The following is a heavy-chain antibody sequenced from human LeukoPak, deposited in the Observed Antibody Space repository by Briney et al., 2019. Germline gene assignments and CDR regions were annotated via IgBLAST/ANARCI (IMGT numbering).Heavy chain of an antibody. Sequence: GGSLRLSCAASGFTFSNYWMHWVRQAPGKGLVWVSRINSDGINTSYADSVKGRFTISRDNAKNTLNLQMNSLRAEDTALYYCARNFGGGDSSGPYYWGQGTLVTVSS. J-gene: IGHJ4*02. CDR3: ARNFGGGDSSGPYY. CDR1: GFTFSNYW. D-gene: IGHD3-22*01. CDR2: INSDGINT. V-gene: IGHV3-74*01.